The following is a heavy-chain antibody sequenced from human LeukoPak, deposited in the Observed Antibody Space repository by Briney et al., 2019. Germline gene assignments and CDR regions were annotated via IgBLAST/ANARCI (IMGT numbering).Heavy chain of an antibody. CDR1: GFSFSAYS. D-gene: IGHD3-16*01. V-gene: IGHV3-48*04. Sequence: GGSLRLSCAASGFSFSAYSMNWVRQAPGKGLEWVSYISSSSSTIYYADSVKGRFTISRDNTKNSLYLQMNSLRAEDTAVYYCARDRNGYYYYGMDVWGQGTTVTVSS. CDR3: ARDRNGYYYYGMDV. J-gene: IGHJ6*02. CDR2: ISSSSSTI.